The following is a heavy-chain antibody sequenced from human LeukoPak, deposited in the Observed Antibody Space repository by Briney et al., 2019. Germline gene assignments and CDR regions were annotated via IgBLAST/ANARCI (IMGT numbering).Heavy chain of an antibody. D-gene: IGHD3-10*01. V-gene: IGHV3-23*01. CDR3: AKRGVVIRGLLVIGYHQEAYHYDF. J-gene: IGHJ4*02. Sequence: GGSLRLSCAASGLTFSSSAMSWVRQAPGKGLDWVSGISGRGGSTYYADSVKGRFTISRDNSKNTLYLQMNSLRAEDTAVYFCAKRGVVIRGLLVIGYHQEAYHYDFWGQGVLVTVSS. CDR1: GLTFSSSA. CDR2: ISGRGGST.